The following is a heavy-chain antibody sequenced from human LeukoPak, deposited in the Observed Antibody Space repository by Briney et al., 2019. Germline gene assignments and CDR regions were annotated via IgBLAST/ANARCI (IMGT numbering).Heavy chain of an antibody. CDR2: IYHSGST. CDR3: ARKEWVPYYFDY. CDR1: GGSISSSNW. J-gene: IGHJ4*02. D-gene: IGHD3-3*01. Sequence: TSETLSLTCAVPGGSISSSNWWSWVRQPPGKGLEWIGEIYHSGSTYYNPSLKSRVTISADRSKNQFSLKLSSVTAADTAVYHCARKEWVPYYFDYWGQGALVTVSS. V-gene: IGHV4-4*02.